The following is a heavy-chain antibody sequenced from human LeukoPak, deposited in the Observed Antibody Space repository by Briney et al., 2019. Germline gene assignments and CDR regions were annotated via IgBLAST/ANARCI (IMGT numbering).Heavy chain of an antibody. D-gene: IGHD6-13*01. CDR2: ISWNSGNL. V-gene: IGHV3-9*01. Sequence: PGRSLRLSCAASGFTFDDYAMHWVRQAPGKGLEWVSGISWNSGNLAYADSVKGRFTISRDNAKNSLYLQMSSLRAEDTALYYCAKEADYSSSWTDYWGQGTLVTVSS. CDR1: GFTFDDYA. CDR3: AKEADYSSSWTDY. J-gene: IGHJ4*02.